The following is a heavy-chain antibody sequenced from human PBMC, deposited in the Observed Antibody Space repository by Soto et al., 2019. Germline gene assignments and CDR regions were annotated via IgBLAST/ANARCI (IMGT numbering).Heavy chain of an antibody. CDR1: GFSFSDYS. D-gene: IGHD6-6*01. CDR3: ERMSIVGRRDYYYGMDV. J-gene: IGHJ6*02. V-gene: IGHV3-21*01. CDR2: IRSSTSYI. Sequence: GGSLRLSCSASGFSFSDYSVNLVRQAPGKGLEWVSSIRSSTSYIYYADSVNGRFTISRDNAKNSLYLQMNRLRAEDTAVYFCERMSIVGRRDYYYGMDVWGQGTTVTVSS.